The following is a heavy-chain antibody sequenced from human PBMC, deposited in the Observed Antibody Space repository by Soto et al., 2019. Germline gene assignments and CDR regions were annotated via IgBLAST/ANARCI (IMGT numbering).Heavy chain of an antibody. CDR2: FYDGNT. V-gene: IGHV4-39*01. Sequence: SETLSLTCIVSGSSITRSSSYWAWIRQPPGKGLEWVGTFYDGNTYHNPSLRSRITIAVDTSKNQFTLKLNSVAAADTAFYYFATTRGLAVGGSFDYWGQGMLVTVSS. J-gene: IGHJ4*02. CDR1: GSSITRSSSY. D-gene: IGHD3-10*01. CDR3: ATTRGLAVGGSFDY.